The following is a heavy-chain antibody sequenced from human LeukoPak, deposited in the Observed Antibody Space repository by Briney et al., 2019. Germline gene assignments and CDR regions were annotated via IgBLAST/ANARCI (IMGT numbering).Heavy chain of an antibody. CDR3: ARESGELLGWGRYFDY. D-gene: IGHD1-26*01. CDR2: INPNSGGT. CDR1: GYTFTGYY. J-gene: IGHJ4*02. Sequence: ASVKVSCKASGYTFTGYYMHWVRQAPGQGLERMGWINPNSGGTNYAQKFQGRVTITADESTSTAYMDLSSLRSEDTAVYYCARESGELLGWGRYFDYWGQGTLVTVSS. V-gene: IGHV1-2*02.